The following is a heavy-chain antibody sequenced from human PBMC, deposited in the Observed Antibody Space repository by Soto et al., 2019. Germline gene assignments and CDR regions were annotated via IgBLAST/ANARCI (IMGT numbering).Heavy chain of an antibody. CDR1: GFFFSSYT. CDR3: AKAGDQEWVRLPFDY. Sequence: EVQLLESGGGLVQPGGSLRLSCVGSGFFFSSYTMTWVRQAPGKGLEWVSSFSATSENTYYADSVRGRFTLSRDNSKNTLFLQMNSLTAEDTAMYYCAKAGDQEWVRLPFDYWGQGILVIVSS. D-gene: IGHD3-3*01. J-gene: IGHJ4*02. CDR2: FSATSENT. V-gene: IGHV3-23*01.